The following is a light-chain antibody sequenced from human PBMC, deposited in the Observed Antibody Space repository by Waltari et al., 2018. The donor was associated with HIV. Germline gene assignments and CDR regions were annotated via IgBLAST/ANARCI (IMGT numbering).Light chain of an antibody. V-gene: IGKV3-20*01. J-gene: IGKJ2*01. CDR1: QTVSSSH. CDR3: QQYAGSFRT. CDR2: DAS. Sequence: ELVLTQSPGPLSLSPGERATLSCRPSQTVSSSHLAWYQQRPGQAPRLLIYDASNRPTGIPDRFSGSGSGTDFTLTISRLEPEDFAVYYWQQYAGSFRTFGQGTKVEMK.